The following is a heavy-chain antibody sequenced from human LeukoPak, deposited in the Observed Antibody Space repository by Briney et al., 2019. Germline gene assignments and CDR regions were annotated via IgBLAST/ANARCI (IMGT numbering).Heavy chain of an antibody. J-gene: IGHJ4*02. CDR1: GGSISSGSYY. D-gene: IGHD5-24*01. CDR3: ARGGEMATRLDY. CDR2: IYTSGST. Sequence: SETLSLTCTVSGGSISSGSYYWSWIRQPAGKGLEWIGRIYTSGSTNYNPSPKSRVTISVDTSKNQFSLKLSSVTAADTAVYYCARGGEMATRLDYWGQGTLVTVSS. V-gene: IGHV4-61*02.